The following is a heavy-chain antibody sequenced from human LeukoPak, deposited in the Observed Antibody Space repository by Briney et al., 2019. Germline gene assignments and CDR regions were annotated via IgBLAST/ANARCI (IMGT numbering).Heavy chain of an antibody. V-gene: IGHV3-48*04. J-gene: IGHJ3*02. D-gene: IGHD1-20*01. CDR1: GFTFSSYS. CDR3: ARDRGNWNDRAAFDI. Sequence: PGGSLRLSCAASGFTFSSYSMNWVRQAPGKGLEWVSYISSSGSTIYYADSVKGRFTISRDNAKNSLYLQMNSLRAEDTAVYYCARDRGNWNDRAAFDIWGQGTMVTVSS. CDR2: ISSSGSTI.